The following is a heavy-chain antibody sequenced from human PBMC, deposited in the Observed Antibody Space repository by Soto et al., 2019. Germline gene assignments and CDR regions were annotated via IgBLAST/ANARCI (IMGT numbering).Heavy chain of an antibody. V-gene: IGHV1-69*13. Sequence: SGKAACKASWGTFSSYAISWVRQVPGQGLEWMGGIIPIFGTANYAQKFQGRVTITADESTSTAYIELSSLRSEDTAVYYCARVFKAPYYKEGVGSSFAYWGKGTL. J-gene: IGHJ4*02. CDR3: ARVFKAPYYKEGVGSSFAY. CDR1: WGTFSSYA. CDR2: IIPIFGTA. D-gene: IGHD3-10*01.